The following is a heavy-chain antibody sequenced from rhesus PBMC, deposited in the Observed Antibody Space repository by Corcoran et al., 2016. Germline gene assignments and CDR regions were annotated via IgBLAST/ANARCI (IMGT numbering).Heavy chain of an antibody. J-gene: IGHJ4*01. V-gene: IGHV4-127*01. CDR3: ARVTYSSGWPFDY. D-gene: IGHD6-31*01. Sequence: QVQLQESGPGLVKPSGTLSLTCAVSGYSISRGYGWSWLRRPPGKGLEGIGYIGGSSGSTNYNPSLKSRVTISKDTSKNQFSLNLSSVTAADTAMYYCARVTYSSGWPFDYWGQGVLVTVSS. CDR2: IGGSSGST. CDR1: GYSISRGYG.